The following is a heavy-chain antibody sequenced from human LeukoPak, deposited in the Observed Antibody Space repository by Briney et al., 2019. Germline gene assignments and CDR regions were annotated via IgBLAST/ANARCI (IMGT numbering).Heavy chain of an antibody. Sequence: PSETLSLTCTVSGGSISNYYWTWIRQPPGKGLEWIGYIYESGSTNYNPSLKSRVTMSVDTPKNLFSLKLTSVTAADTAVYYCARGISYDFWSGYLGNYYFDYWGQGTLVTVSS. CDR3: ARGISYDFWSGYLGNYYFDY. CDR2: IYESGST. D-gene: IGHD3-3*01. V-gene: IGHV4-59*01. J-gene: IGHJ4*02. CDR1: GGSISNYY.